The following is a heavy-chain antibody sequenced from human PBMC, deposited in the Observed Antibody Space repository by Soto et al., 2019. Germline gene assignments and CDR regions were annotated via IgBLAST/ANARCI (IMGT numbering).Heavy chain of an antibody. V-gene: IGHV3-23*01. CDR3: AKAGPNSHGRNYFDH. J-gene: IGHJ4*02. CDR1: GFTFSSYA. D-gene: IGHD1-26*01. Sequence: GGSLRLSCAASGFTFSSYATSWVRQAPGKGPEWISSISDTGGNTYYADSMKGRFTISRDNSKNTLYLQMNSLRAEDTAVYYCAKAGPNSHGRNYFDHWGQGTLVTVSS. CDR2: ISDTGGNT.